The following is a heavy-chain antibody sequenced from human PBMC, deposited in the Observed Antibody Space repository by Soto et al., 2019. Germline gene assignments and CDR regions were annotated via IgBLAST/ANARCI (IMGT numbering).Heavy chain of an antibody. V-gene: IGHV5-10-1*01. CDR3: ARHIYDSDTSPNFRSDLAF. J-gene: IGHJ4*01. Sequence: RGGEDRSAGFWISRVRKKPGKGLEWMGRIDPSDSQTYYSPSFRGHVTISVTKSITTVFLQWSSLRASDTAMYYCARHIYDSDTSPNFRSDLAFRGHGTPVTVSS. CDR2: IDPSDSQT. CDR1: EDRSAGFW. D-gene: IGHD2-21*01.